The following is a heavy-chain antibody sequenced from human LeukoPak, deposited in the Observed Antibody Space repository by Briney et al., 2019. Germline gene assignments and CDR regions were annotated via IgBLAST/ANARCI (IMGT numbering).Heavy chain of an antibody. D-gene: IGHD2-21*02. V-gene: IGHV3-30-3*01. CDR2: ISYDGSNK. CDR3: ARQGDTGSWYFDY. J-gene: IGHJ4*02. Sequence: GGSLRLSCAASGFTFSYYAMHWVRQAPGRGLEWVAVISYDGSNKYYADSVKGQVTISRDNSKSTLYLQMDSLKAGDTAVYYCARQGDTGSWYFDYWGQGTLVTVSS. CDR1: GFTFSYYA.